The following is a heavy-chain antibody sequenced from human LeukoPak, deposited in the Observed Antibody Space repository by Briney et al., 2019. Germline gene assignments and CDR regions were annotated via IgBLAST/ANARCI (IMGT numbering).Heavy chain of an antibody. CDR1: GFTVSSNY. J-gene: IGHJ3*02. V-gene: IGHV3-66*01. D-gene: IGHD3-9*01. CDR3: ARDGDILTGSLGGDAFDI. CDR2: FYSGGST. Sequence: PGGSLRLSCAVSGFTVSSNYMSWVRQAPGKGLEWVSMFYSGGSTFYADSVKGRFTIARDSSKNTLYLQMNSLRAEDTAVYYCARDGDILTGSLGGDAFDIWGQGTMVTVSS.